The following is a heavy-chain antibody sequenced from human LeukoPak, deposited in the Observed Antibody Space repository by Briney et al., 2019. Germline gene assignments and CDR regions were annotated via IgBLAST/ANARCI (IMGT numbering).Heavy chain of an antibody. V-gene: IGHV1-2*02. CDR1: GYTFTGYY. Sequence: ASVKVSCKASGYTFTGYYMHWVRQAPGQGLEWMGWINPNSGGTDYVQKFQGRVTMTRDTSISTAYMELSRLRSDDTAVYYCARDSGSSNFDHWGQGTLVTVSS. J-gene: IGHJ4*02. CDR3: ARDSGSSNFDH. D-gene: IGHD1-26*01. CDR2: INPNSGGT.